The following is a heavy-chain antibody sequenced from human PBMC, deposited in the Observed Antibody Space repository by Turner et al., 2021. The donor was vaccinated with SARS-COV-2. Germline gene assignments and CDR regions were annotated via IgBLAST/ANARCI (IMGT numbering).Heavy chain of an antibody. CDR1: GGTVSSYG. CDR2: IIPIGGTE. CDR3: ARGPGVDLGAATGEYGIDF. V-gene: IGHV1-69*11. J-gene: IGHJ6*02. Sequence: QLVQCGAEVSKPGASVRVSGKAAGGTVSSYGISWVRQAPGQGLEWMAKIIPIGGTENYVQKFQGRVTITGDESTNTVYMELRSLRSEDTAVYYCARGPGVDLGAATGEYGIDFWGQGTTVTVSS. D-gene: IGHD2-15*01.